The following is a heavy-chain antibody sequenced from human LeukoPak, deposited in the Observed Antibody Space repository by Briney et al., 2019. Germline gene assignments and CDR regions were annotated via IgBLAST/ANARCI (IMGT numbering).Heavy chain of an antibody. Sequence: PGGSLRLSCAASGFTFSSYWMHWVRQAPGKGLVWVSRINSDGRSTSYADSVKGRFTICSDHAQNTLYLQVNKLRAEDTAVYYCARDDQRRGDGYNNFDYWGQGTLVTVSS. CDR2: INSDGRST. CDR1: GFTFSSYW. CDR3: ARDDQRRGDGYNNFDY. J-gene: IGHJ4*02. V-gene: IGHV3-74*01. D-gene: IGHD5-24*01.